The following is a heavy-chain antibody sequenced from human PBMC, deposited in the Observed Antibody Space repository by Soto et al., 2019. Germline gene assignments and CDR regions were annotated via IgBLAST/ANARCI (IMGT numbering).Heavy chain of an antibody. Sequence: EVQMLVSGGGLVQPGESLRLPCAASGFTFSSYAMAWARQAPGKGLEWVSAISAGGDRRYYADAVKGRFTISRDNAKDTVFLHMNSLRAEDTAVYYCGCWAEGSNDYFDYWGQGTLVTVSS. D-gene: IGHD2-8*01. V-gene: IGHV3-23*01. CDR2: ISAGGDRR. CDR3: GCWAEGSNDYFDY. J-gene: IGHJ4*02. CDR1: GFTFSSYA.